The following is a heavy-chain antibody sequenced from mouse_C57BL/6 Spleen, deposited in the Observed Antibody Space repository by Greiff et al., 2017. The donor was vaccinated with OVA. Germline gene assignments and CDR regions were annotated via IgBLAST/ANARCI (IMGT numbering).Heavy chain of an antibody. Sequence: VQLQQSGAELARPGASVKLSCKASGYTFTSYGISWVKQRTGQGLEWIGEIYPRSGNTYYNEKFKGKATLTADKSSSTAYMELRSLTSEDSAVYFCARSPITTVEGWYFDVWGTGTTVTVSS. V-gene: IGHV1-81*01. CDR3: ARSPITTVEGWYFDV. D-gene: IGHD1-1*01. CDR2: IYPRSGNT. CDR1: GYTFTSYG. J-gene: IGHJ1*03.